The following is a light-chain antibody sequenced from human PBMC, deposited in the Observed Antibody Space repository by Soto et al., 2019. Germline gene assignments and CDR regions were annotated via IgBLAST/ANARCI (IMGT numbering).Light chain of an antibody. V-gene: IGKV3-15*01. CDR2: GAS. J-gene: IGKJ2*01. Sequence: EIVMTQSPATLSVSPGERATLSCRASQSVSSNLAWYQQKPGQAPRLLIYGASTRATGIPARFSGSGSGTEFTLTISSLQSEDFAVYYCQQYNNWPRTFGQGTELENK. CDR3: QQYNNWPRT. CDR1: QSVSSN.